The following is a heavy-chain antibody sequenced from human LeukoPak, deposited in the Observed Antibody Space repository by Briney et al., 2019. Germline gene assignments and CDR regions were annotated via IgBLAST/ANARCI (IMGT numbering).Heavy chain of an antibody. D-gene: IGHD2-2*01. Sequence: GGSLRLSCEGSGFTFSNYWMGGVRQAPGKGLQWVANIKTDGSEKYYVDSVKGRFTISRDNAKNSLYLHMNSLRAEDTAVFYCARGYATAFDSWGQGALVTVSS. J-gene: IGHJ4*02. V-gene: IGHV3-7*01. CDR2: IKTDGSEK. CDR3: ARGYATAFDS. CDR1: GFTFSNYW.